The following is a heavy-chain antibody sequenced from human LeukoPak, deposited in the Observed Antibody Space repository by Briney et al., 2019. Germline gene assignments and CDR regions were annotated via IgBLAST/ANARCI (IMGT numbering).Heavy chain of an antibody. CDR3: AQGYSSGWYPN. J-gene: IGHJ4*02. CDR1: GFSVGNSG. V-gene: IGHV3-23*01. CDR2: ISVDGETT. D-gene: IGHD6-19*01. Sequence: GGSLRLSCAVFGFSVGNSGMSWVRQAPAKGLEWLSAISVDGETTYYADSVKGRFIISRDNSKNTLFPQLSSLRAEDTAVYYCAQGYSSGWYPNWGQGSLVSVSS.